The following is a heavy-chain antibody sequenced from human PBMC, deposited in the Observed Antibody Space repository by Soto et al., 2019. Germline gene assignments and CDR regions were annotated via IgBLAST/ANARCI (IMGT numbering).Heavy chain of an antibody. D-gene: IGHD3-22*01. CDR2: IYYSGST. CDR1: GGSISSGDYY. V-gene: IGHV4-30-4*01. J-gene: IGHJ4*02. CDR3: AGDSSGYYLDY. Sequence: ASETLSLTCTVSGGSISSGDYYWSWIRQPPGKGLEWIGYIYYSGSTYYNPSLKSRVTISVDTSKNQFSLKLSSVTAADTAVYYCAGDSSGYYLDYWGQGTLVTVSS.